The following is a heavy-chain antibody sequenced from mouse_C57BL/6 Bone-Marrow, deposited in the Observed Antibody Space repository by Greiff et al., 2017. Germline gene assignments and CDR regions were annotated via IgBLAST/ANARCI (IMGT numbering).Heavy chain of an antibody. Sequence: VQLQESGPGLVQPSQSLSITCTVSGFSLTSYGVHWVRQSPGKGLEWLGVIWSGGSTDYNAAFISRLSISKDNSKGQVFFKMNSLQADDTAIDYCARTYYGSSYYGYFDVWGTGTTVTVSS. V-gene: IGHV2-2*01. CDR2: IWSGGST. D-gene: IGHD1-1*01. CDR3: ARTYYGSSYYGYFDV. CDR1: GFSLTSYG. J-gene: IGHJ1*03.